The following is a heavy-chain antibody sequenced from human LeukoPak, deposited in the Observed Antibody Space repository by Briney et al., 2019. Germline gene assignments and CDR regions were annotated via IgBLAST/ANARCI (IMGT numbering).Heavy chain of an antibody. Sequence: ASVKVSCKASGYTFTSYGISWVRQAPGQGLEWMGWISAYNGNTNYAQKLQGRVTMTTDTSTSTAYMELRSLRSDDTAVYYCARDPAPVPYSGSYPGDYWGQGTLVTVSS. D-gene: IGHD1-26*01. CDR1: GYTFTSYG. J-gene: IGHJ4*02. CDR2: ISAYNGNT. CDR3: ARDPAPVPYSGSYPGDY. V-gene: IGHV1-18*01.